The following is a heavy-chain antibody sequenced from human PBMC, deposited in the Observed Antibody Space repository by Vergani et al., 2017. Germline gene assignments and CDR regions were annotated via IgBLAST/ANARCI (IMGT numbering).Heavy chain of an antibody. CDR3: ALCDYVVFCDY. V-gene: IGHV5-51*01. D-gene: IGHD4-17*01. Sequence: EVQLVQSGAEVKKPGASLKISCKGSGYSFTSYWIGWVRPMPGKGLEWMVIIYPGDSDTRYSPSFQGHVTISADKSISTAYLQWSSLKASDTAMYYGALCDYVVFCDYWGQGTLVTVSS. CDR2: IYPGDSDT. CDR1: GYSFTSYW. J-gene: IGHJ4*02.